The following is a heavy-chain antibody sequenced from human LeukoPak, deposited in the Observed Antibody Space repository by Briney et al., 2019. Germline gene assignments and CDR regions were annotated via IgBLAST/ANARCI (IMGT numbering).Heavy chain of an antibody. CDR1: GFTVSTNY. Sequence: GGSLRLSCAASGFTVSTNYMNWVRQAPGKGLEWVSVIYSGGSTYYADSVKGRFTISRDNSKNTLYLQMNSLRAEDTAVYYCARVGYSYAFDVWGQGTMVTVSS. D-gene: IGHD1-1*01. V-gene: IGHV3-66*01. J-gene: IGHJ3*01. CDR2: IYSGGST. CDR3: ARVGYSYAFDV.